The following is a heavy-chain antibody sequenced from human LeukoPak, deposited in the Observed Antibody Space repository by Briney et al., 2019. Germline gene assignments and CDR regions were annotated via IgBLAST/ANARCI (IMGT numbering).Heavy chain of an antibody. CDR3: ARMVRLDY. D-gene: IGHD3-10*01. V-gene: IGHV3-7*02. CDR1: GFTLSNSW. CDR2: IKQDGSEK. Sequence: GGSLRLSCAASGFTLSNSWMSWVRQAPGKGLEWVANIKQDGSEKYYVDSVKGRFSISRDNAKNSLYLQMNSLRAEDTAVYYCARMVRLDYWGQGTLVTVYS. J-gene: IGHJ4*02.